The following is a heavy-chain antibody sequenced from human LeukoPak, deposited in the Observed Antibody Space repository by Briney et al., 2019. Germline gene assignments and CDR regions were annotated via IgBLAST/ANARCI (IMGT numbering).Heavy chain of an antibody. CDR2: IIISGSYI. Sequence: PGGSLRLSCAASGFTLSSYSMNWVRQAPGKGLEWVSSIIISGSYIYYADSVKGRFTISRDNAKNSLYLQLNSLRAEDTAVYYCARDSGHSSGWYWFDPWGQGTLVTVSS. V-gene: IGHV3-21*01. D-gene: IGHD6-19*01. CDR1: GFTLSSYS. J-gene: IGHJ5*02. CDR3: ARDSGHSSGWYWFDP.